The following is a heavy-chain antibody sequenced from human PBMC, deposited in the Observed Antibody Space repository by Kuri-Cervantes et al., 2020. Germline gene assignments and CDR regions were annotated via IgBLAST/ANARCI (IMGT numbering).Heavy chain of an antibody. CDR2: IYHSGST. V-gene: IGHV4-4*02. CDR3: AGRHYDFWSGAEYYYGMDV. D-gene: IGHD3-3*01. J-gene: IGHJ6*02. CDR1: GGSISSSNW. Sequence: SETLSLTCAVSGGSISSSNWWSWVRQPPGKGLEWIGEIYHSGSTYYNPSLKSRVTISVDRSKNQFSLKLSSVTAADTAVYYCAGRHYDFWSGAEYYYGMDVWGQGTTVTVSS.